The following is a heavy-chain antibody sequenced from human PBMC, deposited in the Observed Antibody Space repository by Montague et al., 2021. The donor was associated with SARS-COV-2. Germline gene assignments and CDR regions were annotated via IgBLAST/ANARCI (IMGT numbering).Heavy chain of an antibody. Sequence: CAISGDSVSSNTVAWNWFRQSPSRGLEWLGRTYYRSKRYNDYAVSMQSRVTINPDTSKNQFSLHVNSVTPEDTTVYYCARDSEYSIDYWGQRLLVTVSS. V-gene: IGHV6-1*01. D-gene: IGHD6-6*01. CDR1: GDSVSSNTVA. J-gene: IGHJ4*02. CDR3: ARDSEYSIDY. CDR2: TYYRSKRYN.